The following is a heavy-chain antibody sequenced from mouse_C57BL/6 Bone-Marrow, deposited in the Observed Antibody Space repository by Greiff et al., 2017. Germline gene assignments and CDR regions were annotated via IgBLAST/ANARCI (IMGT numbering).Heavy chain of an antibody. J-gene: IGHJ3*01. CDR1: GYTFTSYW. Sequence: VQLQQPGAELVKPGASVKLSCKASGYTFTSYWMHWVKQRPGQGLEWIGIIHPNSGSTNYNEKFKSKATLTVDKSSSTAYMQLSSLTSEDSAVYYCARWRGAWFAYWGQGTLVTVSA. CDR3: ARWRGAWFAY. V-gene: IGHV1-64*01. CDR2: IHPNSGST.